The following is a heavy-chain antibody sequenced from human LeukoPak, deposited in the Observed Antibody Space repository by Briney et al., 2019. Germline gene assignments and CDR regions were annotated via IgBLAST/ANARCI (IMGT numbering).Heavy chain of an antibody. CDR3: ARGGFYSYGLPSDY. J-gene: IGHJ4*02. CDR2: IYSGGST. CDR1: GFTVSSNY. D-gene: IGHD5-18*01. Sequence: GGSLRLSCAASGFTVSSNYMSWVRQAPGKGLEWVSVIYSGGSTYYADSVKGRFTISRDNSKNTLYLQMNSLRAEDTAVYYCARGGFYSYGLPSDYWGQGTLVTVSS. V-gene: IGHV3-66*01.